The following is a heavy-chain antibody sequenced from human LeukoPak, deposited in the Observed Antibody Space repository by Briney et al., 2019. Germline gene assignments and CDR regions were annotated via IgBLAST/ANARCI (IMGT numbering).Heavy chain of an antibody. D-gene: IGHD6-13*01. CDR2: FDPEDGET. CDR1: GYTLTELS. J-gene: IGHJ6*03. V-gene: IGHV1-24*01. Sequence: ASVKVSCKVSGYTLTELSMHWVRQAPGKGLEWMGGFDPEDGETIYAQKFQGRVTMTEDTSTDTAYMELSSLRSEDTAVYYCATDSTPRYFSYSSHHMDVWGKGTTVTVSS. CDR3: ATDSTPRYFSYSSHHMDV.